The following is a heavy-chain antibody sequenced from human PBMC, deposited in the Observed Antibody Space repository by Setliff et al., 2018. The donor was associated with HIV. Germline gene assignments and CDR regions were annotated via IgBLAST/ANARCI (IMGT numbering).Heavy chain of an antibody. J-gene: IGHJ3*02. CDR1: GYTFTRYG. CDR3: ARVVLVPAAILVFAFDI. D-gene: IGHD2-2*02. V-gene: IGHV1-18*01. Sequence: ASVKISCKASGYTFTRYGISWVRQAPGQGLEWMGWISAYNGNTNYAQKLQGRVTMTTDTSTSTAYMELRSLRSYDTAVYYCARVVLVPAAILVFAFDIWCQGTMVTVSS. CDR2: ISAYNGNT.